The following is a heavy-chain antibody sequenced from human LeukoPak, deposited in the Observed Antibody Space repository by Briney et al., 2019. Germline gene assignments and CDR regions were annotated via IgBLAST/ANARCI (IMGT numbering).Heavy chain of an antibody. Sequence: SSENLSLTCTVSGGSISSYYWSWIRQPPGKGLEWIGYIYYSGSTNYNPSLKSRVTISVDTSKNQFSLKLSSVTAADTAVYYCARDTGAWRELEDWGQGTLVTVSS. J-gene: IGHJ4*02. D-gene: IGHD1-26*01. V-gene: IGHV4-59*01. CDR1: GGSISSYY. CDR3: ARDTGAWRELED. CDR2: IYYSGST.